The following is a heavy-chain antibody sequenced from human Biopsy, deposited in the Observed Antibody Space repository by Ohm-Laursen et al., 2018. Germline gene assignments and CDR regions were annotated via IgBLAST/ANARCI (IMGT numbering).Heavy chain of an antibody. J-gene: IGHJ4*02. CDR1: GVSISSYF. D-gene: IGHD2-21*02. Sequence: GTLSLTCAVSGVSISSYFWSWIRQPPGKGLEWIGYIYYSGTTDYSPSLKSRVTISIDKSKNQFFLKLSSVTAEDTAVYYCARDDAVTVIRGLYYWGQGALVTVSS. CDR2: IYYSGTT. CDR3: ARDDAVTVIRGLYY. V-gene: IGHV4-59*01.